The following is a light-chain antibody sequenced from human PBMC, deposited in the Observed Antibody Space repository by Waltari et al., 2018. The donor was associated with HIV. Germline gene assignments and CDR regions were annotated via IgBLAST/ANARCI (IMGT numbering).Light chain of an antibody. CDR2: DAS. CDR1: QSVRSY. Sequence: EIVLTQSPATLSLSPGERATLSCRASQSVRSYVAWFQQKPGQAPRLRISDASNRATGIPARFSGSGSGTDFSLTSSALEPEDFAVYFCQHRSEWPTFGLGTRVEVK. CDR3: QHRSEWPT. V-gene: IGKV3-11*01. J-gene: IGKJ1*01.